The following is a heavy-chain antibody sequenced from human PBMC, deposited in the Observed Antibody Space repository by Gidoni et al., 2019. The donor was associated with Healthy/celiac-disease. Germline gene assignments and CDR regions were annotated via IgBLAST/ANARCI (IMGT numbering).Heavy chain of an antibody. V-gene: IGHV3-48*03. CDR1: GFTFSSYE. CDR2: ISSSGSTI. J-gene: IGHJ6*02. Sequence: EVQLVESGGGLVQPGGSLRLSCAASGFTFSSYEMNWVRQAPGKGLEWFSYISSSGSTIYYADSVKGRFTISRDNAKNSLYLQMNSLRAEDTAVYYCASPTAAGLGRDYYGMDVWGQGTTVTVSS. CDR3: ASPTAAGLGRDYYGMDV. D-gene: IGHD6-13*01.